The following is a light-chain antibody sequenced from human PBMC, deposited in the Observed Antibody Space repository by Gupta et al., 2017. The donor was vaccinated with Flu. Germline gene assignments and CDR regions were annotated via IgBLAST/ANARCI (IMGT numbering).Light chain of an antibody. CDR1: QSVSSY. CDR2: DAS. Sequence: ERATLSCRASQSVSSYLAWYQQKPGQAPRLLSYDASNRATGIPARFSGSGSGTDFTLTLSSLEPEDFAVYYCQQRSNWPPITFGQGTRLEIK. J-gene: IGKJ5*01. V-gene: IGKV3-11*01. CDR3: QQRSNWPPIT.